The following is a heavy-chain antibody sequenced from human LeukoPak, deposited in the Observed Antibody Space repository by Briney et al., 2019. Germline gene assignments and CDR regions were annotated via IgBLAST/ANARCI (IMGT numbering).Heavy chain of an antibody. CDR2: IIPIFGTA. J-gene: IGHJ3*02. D-gene: IGHD6-13*01. V-gene: IGHV1-69*05. CDR1: GGTFSSYA. CDR3: AGGVSSSWYGGAFDI. Sequence: GSSVKVSCKASGGTFSSYAISWVRQAPGQGLEWMGGIIPIFGTANYAQKFQGRVTITTDESTSTAYMELSSLRSEDTAVYYCAGGVSSSWYGGAFDIWGQGTMVTVSS.